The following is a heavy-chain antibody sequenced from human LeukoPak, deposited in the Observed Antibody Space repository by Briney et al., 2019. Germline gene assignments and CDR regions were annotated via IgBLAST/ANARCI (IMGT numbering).Heavy chain of an antibody. CDR3: EVTTNGMDV. V-gene: IGHV3-11*03. J-gene: IGHJ6*02. D-gene: IGHD4-17*01. Sequence: GGSLRLSCAAFGFTFSDYYMSWIRQAPGKGLEWVSYISSSSSYTNYADSVKGRFTISRDNAKNSLYLQMNSLRAEDTAVYYCEVTTNGMDVWGQGTTVTVSS. CDR2: ISSSSSYT. CDR1: GFTFSDYY.